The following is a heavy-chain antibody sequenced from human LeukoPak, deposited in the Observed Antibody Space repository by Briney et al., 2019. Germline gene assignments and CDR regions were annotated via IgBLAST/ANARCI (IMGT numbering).Heavy chain of an antibody. D-gene: IGHD3-10*01. V-gene: IGHV3-15*01. CDR3: ATDLGGYYSGSGTYWGSLDY. CDR2: IKRKTDGGTP. CDR1: GFTFSNAW. J-gene: IGHJ4*02. Sequence: GGSLRLSCAASGFTFSNAWMSWVRQAPGKGLEWVGHIKRKTDGGTPDNAAPVTGRFTIPRDDSKNTMYLQMNSLKTEDTAVYYCATDLGGYYSGSGTYWGSLDYWGQGTVVTVSS.